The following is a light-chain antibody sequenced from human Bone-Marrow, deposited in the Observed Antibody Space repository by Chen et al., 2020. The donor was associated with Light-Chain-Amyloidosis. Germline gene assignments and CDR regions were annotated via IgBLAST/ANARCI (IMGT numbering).Light chain of an antibody. Sequence: SYVLTQPSSVSVAPGQTATIACGGNNIGSTSVPWYQQTPGQAPLLVVYDDSDRPSGIPVRASGSNSGNTATPTISRVEAEDEADYYCQVWDRSSDHPVFGGGTKLTVL. CDR3: QVWDRSSDHPV. CDR1: NIGSTS. CDR2: DDS. J-gene: IGLJ3*02. V-gene: IGLV3-21*02.